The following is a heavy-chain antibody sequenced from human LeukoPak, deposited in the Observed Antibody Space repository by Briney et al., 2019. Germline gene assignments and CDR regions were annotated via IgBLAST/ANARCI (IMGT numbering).Heavy chain of an antibody. V-gene: IGHV4-59*01. J-gene: IGHJ3*02. CDR2: IYYSGST. D-gene: IGHD3-10*01. CDR3: ARDIAGSYFRFGAFDI. CDR1: GGSISSYY. Sequence: SETLSLTCTVSGGSISSYYWSWIRQPPGKGLEWIGYIYYSGSTNYNPSLKSRVTISVETSKNKFSLKLRSVTAADTAVYYCARDIAGSYFRFGAFDIWGQGTMVTVSS.